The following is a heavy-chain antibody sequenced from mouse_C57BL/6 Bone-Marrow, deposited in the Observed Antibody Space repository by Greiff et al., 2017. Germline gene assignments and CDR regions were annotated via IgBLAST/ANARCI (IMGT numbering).Heavy chain of an antibody. CDR1: GFTFSSYG. D-gene: IGHD1-1*01. CDR3: ARHVPCYNGSSYGGPWFAY. V-gene: IGHV5-6*01. CDR2: ISSGGSYT. J-gene: IGHJ3*01. Sequence: EVQVVESGGDLVKPGGSLKLSCAASGFTFSSYGMSWVRQTPDKRLEWVATISSGGSYTYYPDSVKGRFTISRDNAKNTLYLQMSSLKSEDTAMYYCARHVPCYNGSSYGGPWFAYWGQGTLVTVSA.